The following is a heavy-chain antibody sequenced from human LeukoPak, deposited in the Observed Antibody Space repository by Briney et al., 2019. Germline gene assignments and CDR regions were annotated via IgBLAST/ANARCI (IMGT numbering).Heavy chain of an antibody. Sequence: SETLSLTCTVSGGSISSSSYYWGWIRQPPGKGLERIVSIYYSGSTYYNPSLKSRVTISVDTSKNQFSLKLSSVTAADTAVYYCASPTPHPYCSGGSCYWSGWFDPWGQGTLVTVSS. D-gene: IGHD2-15*01. CDR3: ASPTPHPYCSGGSCYWSGWFDP. V-gene: IGHV4-39*01. CDR1: GGSISSSSYY. J-gene: IGHJ5*02. CDR2: IYYSGST.